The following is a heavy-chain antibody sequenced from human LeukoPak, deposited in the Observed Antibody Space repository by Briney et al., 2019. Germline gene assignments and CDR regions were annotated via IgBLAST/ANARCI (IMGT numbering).Heavy chain of an antibody. CDR2: IYSGGST. CDR3: ARGDGYNFFDY. CDR1: GFTVSSNY. Sequence: GGSLRLSCAASGFTVSSNYMSWVRQAPGKGLEWVSVIYSGGSTYYADAVQGRFTISRDNSENTLYLQMKSLRAEDTAVYYCARGDGYNFFDYWGQGTLVTVSS. D-gene: IGHD5-24*01. J-gene: IGHJ4*02. V-gene: IGHV3-66*01.